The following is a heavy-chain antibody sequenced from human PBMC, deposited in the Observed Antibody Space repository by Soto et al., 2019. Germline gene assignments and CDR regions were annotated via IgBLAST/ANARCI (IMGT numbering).Heavy chain of an antibody. Sequence: SETLSLTCTDSGGSIISNSYYWSWIRQPPGKGLEWIGYIYYSGSTNYNPSLKSRVTISVDTSKNQFSLKLSSVTAADTAVYYCASLYYSNYDFWSGYYFDYWGQGTLVTVSS. CDR2: IYYSGST. V-gene: IGHV4-61*01. CDR3: ASLYYSNYDFWSGYYFDY. D-gene: IGHD3-3*01. J-gene: IGHJ4*02. CDR1: GGSIISNSYY.